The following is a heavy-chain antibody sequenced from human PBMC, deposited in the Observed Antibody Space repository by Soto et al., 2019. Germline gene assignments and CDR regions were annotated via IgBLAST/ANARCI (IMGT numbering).Heavy chain of an antibody. D-gene: IGHD7-27*01. J-gene: IGHJ4*02. CDR1: GFSFSNSW. CDR3: TRDLNWEAY. Sequence: EVQLVESGGGLVQPGGSLRLSRAASGFSFSNSWMTWVRQAPGKGLECLACINPDGSEKYYVDSVKGRFTVSRDNARNSLYVQMNSLRVDDTAVYYCTRDLNWEAYWGQGTLVTVSS. V-gene: IGHV3-7*01. CDR2: INPDGSEK.